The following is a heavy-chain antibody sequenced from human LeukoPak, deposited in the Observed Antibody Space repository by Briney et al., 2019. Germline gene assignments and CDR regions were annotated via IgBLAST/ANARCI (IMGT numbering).Heavy chain of an antibody. V-gene: IGHV1-18*01. CDR3: ASSYYDYVWGSYRY. J-gene: IGHJ4*02. CDR2: ISAYNGNT. Sequence: GASVKVSCKASGYTFTSYGISWVRQAPGQGLEWMGWISAYNGNTNYAQKLQGRVTMTTDTSTSTAYMELRSLRSDGTAVYYCASSYYDYVWGSYRYWGQGTLVTVSS. D-gene: IGHD3-16*02. CDR1: GYTFTSYG.